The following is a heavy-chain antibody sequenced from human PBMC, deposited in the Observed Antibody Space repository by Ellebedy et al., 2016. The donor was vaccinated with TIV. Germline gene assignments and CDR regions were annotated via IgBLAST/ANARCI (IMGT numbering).Heavy chain of an antibody. CDR1: GFTFSIYS. D-gene: IGHD1-26*01. V-gene: IGHV3-48*02. J-gene: IGHJ3*02. Sequence: GGSLRLSXAASGFTFSIYSVNWVRQAPGKGLEWVSYLSRRGNRIFYADSVNGRFTISRDIAKNSVDLQMNSLRDEDTGIYYCARSDSGGYKDDAFEIWGQGTMVTVSS. CDR2: LSRRGNRI. CDR3: ARSDSGGYKDDAFEI.